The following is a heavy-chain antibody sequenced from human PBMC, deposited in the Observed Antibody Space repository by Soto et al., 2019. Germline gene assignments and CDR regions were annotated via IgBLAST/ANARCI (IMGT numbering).Heavy chain of an antibody. CDR2: INPNSGDT. V-gene: IGHV1-2*02. CDR1: GYIFTGYF. Sequence: ASVKVSCKASGYIFTGYFIQWLRQAPGQGLEWMGWINPNSGDTYLAQRFQGRVTMNRDTSIGTAYMELRGLTSDDTAEYYCAKGGAIVAAGTRVYLYNAMDVWGQGTTVTVSS. D-gene: IGHD1-26*01. J-gene: IGHJ6*02. CDR3: AKGGAIVAAGTRVYLYNAMDV.